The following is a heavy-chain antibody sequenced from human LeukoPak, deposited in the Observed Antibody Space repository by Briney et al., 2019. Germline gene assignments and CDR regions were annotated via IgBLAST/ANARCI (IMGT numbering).Heavy chain of an antibody. CDR3: ARNNTLMMYPRGGEDKGFDY. J-gene: IGHJ4*02. Sequence: SETLSLTCTVSGGSISSSSYYWGWIRQPPGKGLEWIGSIYYSGSAHYNPSLKSRVTISVDTSKNEFSLKLSSVTAADTAVYYCARNNTLMMYPRGGEDKGFDYWGQGTLVTVSS. D-gene: IGHD2-8*01. V-gene: IGHV4-39*01. CDR1: GGSISSSSYY. CDR2: IYYSGSA.